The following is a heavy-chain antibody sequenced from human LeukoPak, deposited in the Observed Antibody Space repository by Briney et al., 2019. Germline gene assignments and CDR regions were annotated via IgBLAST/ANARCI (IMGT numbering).Heavy chain of an antibody. J-gene: IGHJ4*02. CDR2: ISGSGGST. Sequence: PGGSLRLSCAASGFTFSSYAMSWVRQAPGKGLEWVSAISGSGGSTYYADPVKGRFTISRDNSKNTLYLQMNSLRAEDTAVYYCARHYYDSSGYYYGLGYWGQGTLVTVSS. CDR3: ARHYYDSSGYYYGLGY. V-gene: IGHV3-23*01. CDR1: GFTFSSYA. D-gene: IGHD3-22*01.